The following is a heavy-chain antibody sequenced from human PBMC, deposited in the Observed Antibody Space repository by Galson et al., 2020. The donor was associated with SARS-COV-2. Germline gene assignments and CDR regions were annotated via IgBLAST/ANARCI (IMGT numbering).Heavy chain of an antibody. CDR1: GFTISSDY. CDR2: MYSDGST. J-gene: IGHJ1*01. D-gene: IGHD2-15*01. V-gene: IGHV3-66*01. Sequence: GGSLRLSCAASGFTISSDYMNWVRQAPGKGLEWVSVMYSDGSTYYAGSVRGRFTISRDDSKNTVSLQMKSLRVEDTAVYYCVRELGHCGGGSCFGYFPHWGQGTLVTVSA. CDR3: VRELGHCGGGSCFGYFPH.